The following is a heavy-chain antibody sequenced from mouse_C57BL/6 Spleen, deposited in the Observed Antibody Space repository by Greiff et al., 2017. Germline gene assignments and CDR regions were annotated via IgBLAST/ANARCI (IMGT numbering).Heavy chain of an antibody. CDR1: GFTFSDYG. CDR3: ARQGYPYYYTMDY. V-gene: IGHV5-17*01. CDR2: ISSGSSTI. J-gene: IGHJ4*01. D-gene: IGHD2-2*01. Sequence: EVHLVESGGGLVKPGASLKLSCAASGFTFSDYGMHWVRQAPEQGLEWVAYISSGSSTIYYADTVKGRFTISRDNAKHTLFLQMTSLRFEDTAMYYCARQGYPYYYTMDYWGQGTSVTVSS.